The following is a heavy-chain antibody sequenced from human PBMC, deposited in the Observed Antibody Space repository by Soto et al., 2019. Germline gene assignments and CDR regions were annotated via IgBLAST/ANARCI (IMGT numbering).Heavy chain of an antibody. CDR1: GFTFSSYG. CDR3: ANLDRGGWLLGAFDI. J-gene: IGHJ3*02. D-gene: IGHD3-22*01. CDR2: ISYDGSNK. Sequence: GGSLRLSCAASGFTFSSYGTHWVRQAPGKGLEWVAVISYDGSNKYYADSVKGRFTISRDNSKNTLYLQMNSLRAEDTAVYYCANLDRGGWLLGAFDIWGQGTMVTVSS. V-gene: IGHV3-30*18.